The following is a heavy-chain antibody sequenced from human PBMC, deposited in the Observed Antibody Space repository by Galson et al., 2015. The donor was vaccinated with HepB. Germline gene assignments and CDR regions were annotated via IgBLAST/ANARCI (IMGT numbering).Heavy chain of an antibody. J-gene: IGHJ5*02. V-gene: IGHV1-69*13. CDR1: GGTFSSYG. CDR3: ARSARQLKRYCSSTNCPLGADWFDP. Sequence: SVKVSCKASGGTFSSYGFSWVRQAPGQGLEWMGGIIPIFGTVNSAQKFQDRVTITADESTSIASMELNSLRSEDTAVYYCARSARQLKRYCSSTNCPLGADWFDPWGQGTLVTVSS. CDR2: IIPIFGTV. D-gene: IGHD2-2*01.